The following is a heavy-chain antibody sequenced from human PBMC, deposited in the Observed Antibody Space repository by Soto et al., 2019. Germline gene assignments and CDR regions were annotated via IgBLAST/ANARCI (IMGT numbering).Heavy chain of an antibody. J-gene: IGHJ6*02. CDR3: ARHQPTRGLDV. D-gene: IGHD1-1*01. CDR1: GYDFSTYW. V-gene: IGHV5-10-1*01. CDR2: IDPSDFYT. Sequence: GESLKISCQASGYDFSTYWISWVRQMPGKGLEWMGRIDPSDFYTNYRPSFQGHVTISVDKSISTAYLQWSSLKASDTAMYYCARHQPTRGLDVWGQGTTVTVSS.